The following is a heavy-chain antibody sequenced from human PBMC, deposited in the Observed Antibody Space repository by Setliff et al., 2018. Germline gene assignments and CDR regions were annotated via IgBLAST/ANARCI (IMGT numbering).Heavy chain of an antibody. CDR3: AGDTIQDAFDI. V-gene: IGHV1-45*02. CDR2: ITPFNGNT. J-gene: IGHJ3*02. D-gene: IGHD3-3*01. Sequence: SVKVSCKASGYTFTGYYMHWVRQAPGQALEWMGWITPFNGNTNYAQKFQDRVTITRDRSMSTAYMELSSLRSEDTAMYYCAGDTIQDAFDIWGQGTMVTVSS. CDR1: GYTFTGYY.